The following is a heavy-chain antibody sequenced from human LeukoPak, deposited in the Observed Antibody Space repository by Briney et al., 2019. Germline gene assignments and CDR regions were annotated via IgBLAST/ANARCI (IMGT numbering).Heavy chain of an antibody. Sequence: ASVKVSCKASGGTFSSYAISWVRRAPGQGLEWMGRIIPIFGTANYAQKFQGRVTITTDESTSTAYMELSSLRSEDTAVYYCARGDYGGSYFQHWGQGTLVTVSS. V-gene: IGHV1-69*05. J-gene: IGHJ1*01. CDR2: IIPIFGTA. D-gene: IGHD4-23*01. CDR1: GGTFSSYA. CDR3: ARGDYGGSYFQH.